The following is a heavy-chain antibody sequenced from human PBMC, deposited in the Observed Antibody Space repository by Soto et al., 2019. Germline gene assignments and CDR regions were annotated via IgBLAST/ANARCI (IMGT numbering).Heavy chain of an antibody. J-gene: IGHJ4*02. CDR3: ARDLTFNWNDVNPLDY. CDR2: ISSSSSYI. V-gene: IGHV3-21*01. CDR1: GFTFSSYS. D-gene: IGHD1-1*01. Sequence: GGSLRLSCAASGFTFSSYSMNWVRQAPGKGLEWVSSISSSSSYIYYADSVKGRFTISRDNAKNSLYLQMNSLRAEDTAVYYCARDLTFNWNDVNPLDYWGQGTLVTVPS.